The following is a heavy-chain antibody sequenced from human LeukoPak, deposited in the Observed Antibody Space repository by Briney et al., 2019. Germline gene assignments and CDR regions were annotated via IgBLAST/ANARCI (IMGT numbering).Heavy chain of an antibody. CDR1: GYTFTIYY. Sequence: ASVTVSCTASGYTFTIYYIHWVRQAPGQGLEWMGIINPSGGSTSYAQKVQGRVTMTRDTSTSTVYMELSSLRSEDTAVYYCASALAYCGGDCYSVFAAFDIWGQGTMVTVSS. CDR2: INPSGGST. J-gene: IGHJ3*02. CDR3: ASALAYCGGDCYSVFAAFDI. V-gene: IGHV1-46*01. D-gene: IGHD2-21*02.